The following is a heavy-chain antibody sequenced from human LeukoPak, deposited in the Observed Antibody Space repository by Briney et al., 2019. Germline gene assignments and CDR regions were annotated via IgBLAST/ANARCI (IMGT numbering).Heavy chain of an antibody. CDR3: AEGRTWFGEYYFDY. CDR2: ISSSGSTI. Sequence: GGSLRLSCAASGFIFSDYYMSWIRQAPGKGLEWVSYISSSGSTIYYADSVKGRFTISRDNAKNSLYLQMNSLRAEDTAVYYCAEGRTWFGEYYFDYWGQGTLVTVSS. J-gene: IGHJ4*02. CDR1: GFIFSDYY. D-gene: IGHD3-10*01. V-gene: IGHV3-11*04.